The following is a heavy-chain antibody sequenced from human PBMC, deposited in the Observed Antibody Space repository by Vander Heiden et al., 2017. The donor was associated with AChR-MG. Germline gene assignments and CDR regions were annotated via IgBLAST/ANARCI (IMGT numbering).Heavy chain of an antibody. J-gene: IGHJ4*02. CDR2: ISWNSGSI. CDR3: AKDIGQDYSNYPFDY. Sequence: EVQLVESGGGLVQPGRSLRLSCAASGFTFDDYAMHWVRQAPGKGLEWVSGISWNSGSIGYADSVKGRFTISRDNAKNSLYLQMNSLRAEDTALYYCAKDIGQDYSNYPFDYWGQGTLVTVSS. D-gene: IGHD4-4*01. V-gene: IGHV3-9*01. CDR1: GFTFDDYA.